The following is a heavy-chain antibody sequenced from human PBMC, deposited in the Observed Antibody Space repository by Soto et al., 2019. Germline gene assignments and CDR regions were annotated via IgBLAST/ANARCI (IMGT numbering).Heavy chain of an antibody. Sequence: GGSLRLSCAASGFTFSNAWMSWVRQAPGKGLEWVSSILATMYGAPAYYDVSVNGRFFVSREDSKRTVYLQMNSLKIEDTAVYYCSGHGGLSEPWGPGTQVTVSS. CDR2: ILATMYGAPA. D-gene: IGHD3-16*01. V-gene: IGHV3-15*01. J-gene: IGHJ4*02. CDR3: SGHGGLSEP. CDR1: GFTFSNAW.